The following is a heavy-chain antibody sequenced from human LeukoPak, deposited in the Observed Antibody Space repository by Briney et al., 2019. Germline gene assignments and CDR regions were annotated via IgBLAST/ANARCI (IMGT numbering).Heavy chain of an antibody. CDR1: GFTFSDYY. V-gene: IGHV3-11*04. CDR2: ITSRGSDV. CDR3: ARALNDAFDI. J-gene: IGHJ3*02. Sequence: GXSLRLSCAASGFTFSDYYLMWIRQAPGEGLEWLSYITSRGSDVYYADSVKGRFTISRDNAKNSLYLQMNSLRAEDTAVYYCARALNDAFDIWGQGTMLIVSS.